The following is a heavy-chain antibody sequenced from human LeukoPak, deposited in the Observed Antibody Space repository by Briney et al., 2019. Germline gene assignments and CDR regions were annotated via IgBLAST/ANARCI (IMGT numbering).Heavy chain of an antibody. CDR1: GYLFSNYD. V-gene: IGHV1-8*01. CDR2: MSPKSGNT. D-gene: IGHD5-24*01. J-gene: IGHJ4*02. CDR3: ARDRVGKGGNGYEN. Sequence: AASVKVSCKASGYLFSNYDINWLRQATGQGLEWMGWMSPKSGNTGYVQKFQGRVIMTRDTSISTAYMELSSLTSEDTAVYFCARDRVGKGGNGYENWGQGTLVTVSS.